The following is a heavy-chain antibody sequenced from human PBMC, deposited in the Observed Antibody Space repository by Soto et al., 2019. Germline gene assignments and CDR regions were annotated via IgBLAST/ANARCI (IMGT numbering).Heavy chain of an antibody. CDR1: GFTFSSYS. V-gene: IGHV3-48*01. CDR2: ISSSSSTI. J-gene: IGHJ4*02. CDR3: ARANYYGSPGDFDY. D-gene: IGHD3-10*01. Sequence: EVQLVESGGGLVQPGGSLRLSCAASGFTFSSYSMNWVRQAPGKGLEWVSYISSSSSTIYYADSVKGRFTISRDNAKNSLYLQMHSLRAVYTAVYSCARANYYGSPGDFDYWGQGTLVTVTS.